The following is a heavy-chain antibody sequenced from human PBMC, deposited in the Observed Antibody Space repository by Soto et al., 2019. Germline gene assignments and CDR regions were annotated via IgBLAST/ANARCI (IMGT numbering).Heavy chain of an antibody. D-gene: IGHD2-2*01. CDR2: INPNSGGT. CDR3: ARGRDIVVVPAAIGLGDYYGMGV. V-gene: IGHV1-2*04. Sequence: ASVKVSCKASGYTFTGYYMHWVRQAPGQGLEWMGWINPNSGGTNYAQKFQGWVTMTRDTSISTAYMELSRLRSDDTAVYYCARGRDIVVVPAAIGLGDYYGMGVWGQGTTVTVSS. J-gene: IGHJ6*02. CDR1: GYTFTGYY.